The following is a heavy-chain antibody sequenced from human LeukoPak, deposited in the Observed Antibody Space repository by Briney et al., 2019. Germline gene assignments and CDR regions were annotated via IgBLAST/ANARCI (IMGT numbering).Heavy chain of an antibody. Sequence: PSQTLSLTCTVSGGSISSGGYYWSWICQHPGKGLEWIGYIYYSGSTYYNPSLKSRVTISVDTSKNQFSLKLSSVTAADTAVYDCARVSRIVVVPAAIGQKYGLDVWGKGTTVTVSS. D-gene: IGHD2-2*01. CDR1: GGSISSGGYY. CDR2: IYYSGST. V-gene: IGHV4-31*03. J-gene: IGHJ6*04. CDR3: ARVSRIVVVPAAIGQKYGLDV.